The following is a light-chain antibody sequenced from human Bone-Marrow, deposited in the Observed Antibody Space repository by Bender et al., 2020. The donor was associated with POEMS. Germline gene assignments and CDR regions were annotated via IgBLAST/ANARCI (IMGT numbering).Light chain of an antibody. CDR3: CTCRSGDTYV. CDR1: SSDVGGYDY. J-gene: IGLJ1*01. CDR2: DVN. V-gene: IGLV2-14*03. Sequence: QSALTQPASLSGSPGQSITISCTGTSSDVGGYDYVSWYQLRPGQAPTLFIYDVNTGPAGVSPRFSGPKSGNTASLTISGLEAGDEVEYYCCTCRSGDTYVCGTGTKVPV.